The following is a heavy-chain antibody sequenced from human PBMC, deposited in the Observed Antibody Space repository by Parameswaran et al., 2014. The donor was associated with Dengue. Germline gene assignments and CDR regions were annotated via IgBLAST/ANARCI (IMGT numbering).Heavy chain of an antibody. CDR3: ARDGDNMDGDSQTHDY. D-gene: IGHD4-17*01. Sequence: VRQMPGKGLEWVAVISYDGSNKYYADSVKGRFTISRDNSKNTLYLQMNSLRAEDTAVYYCARDGDNMDGDSQTHDYWGQGTLVTVSS. CDR2: ISYDGSNK. J-gene: IGHJ4*02. V-gene: IGHV3-30*01.